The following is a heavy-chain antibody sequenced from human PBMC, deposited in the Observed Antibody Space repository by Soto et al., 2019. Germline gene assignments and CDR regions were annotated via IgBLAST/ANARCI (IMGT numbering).Heavy chain of an antibody. CDR1: GGSISSSNW. CDR2: IYHSGST. CDR3: ARDLRYSSSWYYFDY. D-gene: IGHD6-13*01. V-gene: IGHV4-4*02. Sequence: QVQLQESGPGLGKPSGTLSLTCAVSGGSISSSNWWSWVRQPPGKGLEWIGEIYHSGSTNYNPSLKSRVTISVDKSKNQFSLKLSSVTAADTAVYYCARDLRYSSSWYYFDYWGQGTLVTVSS. J-gene: IGHJ4*02.